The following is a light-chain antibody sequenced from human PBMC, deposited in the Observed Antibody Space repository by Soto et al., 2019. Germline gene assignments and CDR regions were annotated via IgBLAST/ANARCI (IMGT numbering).Light chain of an antibody. J-gene: IGKJ3*01. CDR1: QSVSVNS. Sequence: EIVLTQSPGTLSLSPGERATLSCRASQSVSVNSLAWYQQKGGQAPRLLIYAASTRATGVPDRFSGSGSGTYFALTISGLETEDFALYYCQQYGGSPFTFGPGTKVDIK. CDR2: AAS. V-gene: IGKV3-20*01. CDR3: QQYGGSPFT.